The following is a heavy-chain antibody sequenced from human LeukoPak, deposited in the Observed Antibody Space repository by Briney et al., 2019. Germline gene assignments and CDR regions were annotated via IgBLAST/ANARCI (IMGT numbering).Heavy chain of an antibody. CDR1: GGSFSGYY. D-gene: IGHD3-22*01. V-gene: IGHV4-34*01. CDR3: ARDFRFSYDSSGYYGYFDY. J-gene: IGHJ4*02. Sequence: PSETLSLTCAVYGGSFSGYYWSWIRQPPGKGLEWIGEINHSGSTNYNPSLKSRVTMSVDTSKNQFSLKLSSVTAADTAVYYCARDFRFSYDSSGYYGYFDYWGQGTLVTVSS. CDR2: INHSGST.